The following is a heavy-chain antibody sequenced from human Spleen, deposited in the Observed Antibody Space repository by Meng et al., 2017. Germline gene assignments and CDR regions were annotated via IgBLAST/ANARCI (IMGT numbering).Heavy chain of an antibody. CDR3: ARSSGWCRDDY. CDR2: INPNTDAT. Sequence: SVKVSCKASGYTLTDYYMHWLRQAPGQGLEWMGWINPNTDATNYAPKFHGRVTMTRDTSISTAYMQLTSLTSDHTPVYYCARSSGWCRDDYWGQGMLVTVSS. D-gene: IGHD6-19*01. V-gene: IGHV1-2*02. CDR1: GYTLTDYY. J-gene: IGHJ4*02.